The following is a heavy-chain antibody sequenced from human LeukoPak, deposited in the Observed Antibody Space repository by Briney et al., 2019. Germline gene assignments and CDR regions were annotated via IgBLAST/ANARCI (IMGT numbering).Heavy chain of an antibody. CDR3: AREERIAARPFDY. CDR1: GYTFTGYY. J-gene: IGHJ4*02. D-gene: IGHD6-6*01. V-gene: IGHV1-2*02. Sequence: ASVKVSCKASGYTFTGYYMHWVRQAPVQGHEWMGWINPNSGGTNYAQKFQGRVTMTRDTSISTAYMELSRLRSDDTAVYYCAREERIAARPFDYWGQGTLVTVSS. CDR2: INPNSGGT.